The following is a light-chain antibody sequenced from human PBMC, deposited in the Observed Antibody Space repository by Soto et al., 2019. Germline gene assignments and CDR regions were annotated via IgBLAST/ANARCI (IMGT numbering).Light chain of an antibody. J-gene: IGKJ5*01. CDR3: QQYNNWPIT. CDR2: AAS. Sequence: EVLLTQSPATLSLSPGERATLSCRASQTVSNTFLAWYQQKPGQAPRLLIYAASTRATDIPARFSGSGSGTEFTLTISSLQSEDFAIYYCQQYNNWPITFGQGTRLEI. V-gene: IGKV3-15*01. CDR1: QTVSNT.